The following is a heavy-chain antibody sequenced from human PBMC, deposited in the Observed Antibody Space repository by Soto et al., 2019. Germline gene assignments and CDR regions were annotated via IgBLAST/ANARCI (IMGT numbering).Heavy chain of an antibody. CDR2: IDPSDSYT. CDR3: RIAAAGPLLDY. V-gene: IGHV5-10-1*01. Sequence: GESLKISCKGSGYSFTSYWISWVRQMPGKGLEWMGRIDPSDSYTNYSPSFQGHVTISADKSISTAYLQWSSLKASDTAMYYCRIAAAGPLLDYWGQGTQVTVYS. CDR1: GYSFTSYW. J-gene: IGHJ4*02. D-gene: IGHD6-13*01.